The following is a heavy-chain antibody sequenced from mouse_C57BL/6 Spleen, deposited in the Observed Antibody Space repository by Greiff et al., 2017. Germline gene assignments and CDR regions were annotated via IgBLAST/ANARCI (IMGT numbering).Heavy chain of an antibody. CDR2: ISNGGGST. CDR1: GFTFSDYY. V-gene: IGHV5-12*01. D-gene: IGHD2-3*01. CDR3: ARSDGYFARDY. J-gene: IGHJ4*01. Sequence: EVKLMESGGGLVQPGGSLKLSCAASGFTFSDYYMYWVRQTPEKRLEWVAYISNGGGSTYYPDTVKGRFTISRDNAKNTLYLQMSRLKSEDTAMYYCARSDGYFARDYWGQGTSVTVSS.